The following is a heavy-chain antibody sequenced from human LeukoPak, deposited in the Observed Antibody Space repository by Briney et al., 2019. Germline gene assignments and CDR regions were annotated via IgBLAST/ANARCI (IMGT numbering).Heavy chain of an antibody. CDR2: IKEDGSAK. Sequence: GGSLRLSCAASGFTFSTYWMSWVRQAPGKGLEWVANIKEDGSAKYSVDSVKGRFTISRDNAKNTLYLQMNSLRAEDTAVYYCARDSPGYGAYDLGWGQGTLFTVSS. J-gene: IGHJ4*02. V-gene: IGHV3-7*04. CDR3: ARDSPGYGAYDLG. CDR1: GFTFSTYW. D-gene: IGHD5-12*01.